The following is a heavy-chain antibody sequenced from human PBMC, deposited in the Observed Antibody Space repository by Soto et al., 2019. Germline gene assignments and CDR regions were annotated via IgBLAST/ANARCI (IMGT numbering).Heavy chain of an antibody. J-gene: IGHJ3*01. V-gene: IGHV1-18*01. CDR2: ISAHTGSS. D-gene: IGHD3-22*01. Sequence: QVQLVQSGAEVKKPGASVKVSCKASGYTFTSSGMSWVRQAPGQGLEWMGWISAHTGSSEYAQRFQGRVTMTTVRSTSTAYMALRSLRSDDTAVYYCARAFFYQGSDSRGYSFDAFDFWGPGTLVTVSS. CDR3: ARAFFYQGSDSRGYSFDAFDF. CDR1: GYTFTSSG.